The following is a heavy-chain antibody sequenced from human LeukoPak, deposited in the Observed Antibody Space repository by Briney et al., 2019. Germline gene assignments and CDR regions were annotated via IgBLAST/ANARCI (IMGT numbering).Heavy chain of an antibody. CDR3: ARRGRYYDSSGYYSDY. D-gene: IGHD3-22*01. CDR2: IYPGDSDT. CDR1: GYSFTSYW. Sequence: GESLKISCKGSGYSFTSYWIGWVRQMPGKGLEWMGIIYPGDSDTRYSPSFQGQVTISADKSISTAYLQWSSLKASDTAMYYCARRGRYYDSSGYYSDYWGQGTLVTVSS. J-gene: IGHJ4*02. V-gene: IGHV5-51*01.